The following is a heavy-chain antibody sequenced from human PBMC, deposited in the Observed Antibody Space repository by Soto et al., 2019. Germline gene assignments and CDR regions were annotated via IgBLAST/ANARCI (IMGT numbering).Heavy chain of an antibody. CDR1: GFTFSAYE. D-gene: IGHD1-26*01. Sequence: GGSLRLSCVGSGFTFSAYEMNWIRQAPGRGLERVSYLSRGGYTIEYADSVNGRFTVSRDDATNSHYLQMNSLRAEDTAVYFCPKRLPYRGLDYWGQGTLVTVSS. CDR3: PKRLPYRGLDY. J-gene: IGHJ4*02. V-gene: IGHV3-48*03. CDR2: LSRGGYTI.